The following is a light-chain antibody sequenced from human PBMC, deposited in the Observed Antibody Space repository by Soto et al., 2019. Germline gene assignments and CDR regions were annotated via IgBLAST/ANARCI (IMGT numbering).Light chain of an antibody. CDR2: GAS. CDR3: QQYNSYSVT. Sequence: DIQMTQSPATLSAPVGDRLTITLRASQNIVRWLAWYQQKPGKAPSLLIYGASSLLSGVPSRFSGSGSGTEFTLTISSLQPDDFATYYCQQYNSYSVTFGQGTRLEN. J-gene: IGKJ5*01. V-gene: IGKV1-5*01. CDR1: QNIVRW.